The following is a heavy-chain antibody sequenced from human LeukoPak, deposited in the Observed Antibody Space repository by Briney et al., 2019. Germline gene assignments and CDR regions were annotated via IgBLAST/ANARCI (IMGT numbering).Heavy chain of an antibody. CDR1: GGSFSGYY. CDR3: ARANYYDTSGYSRGAFDI. J-gene: IGHJ3*02. D-gene: IGHD3-22*01. V-gene: IGHV4-34*01. CDR2: INHSGST. Sequence: SETLSLTCAVYGGSFSGYYWSWIRQPPGKGLEWIGEINHSGSTYYNPSLKSRVIISVDTSKNQFSLNLSSVTAADTAVYYCARANYYDTSGYSRGAFDIWGQGTMVTVSS.